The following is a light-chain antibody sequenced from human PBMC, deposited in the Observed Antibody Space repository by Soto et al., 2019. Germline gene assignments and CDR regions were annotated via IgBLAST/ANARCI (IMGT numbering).Light chain of an antibody. CDR2: GAS. CDR3: HQYDDSPRT. V-gene: IGKV3-20*01. CDR1: QSLNTNY. J-gene: IGKJ1*01. Sequence: EIVLTQSPGTLSLSPGERATLSCRASQSLNTNYLARYQQKPGQAPRLLIYGASSRATDIPDRFSGSGSGTDFTLTISSLEPEDFAVYYCHQYDDSPRTFGQGTKVDI.